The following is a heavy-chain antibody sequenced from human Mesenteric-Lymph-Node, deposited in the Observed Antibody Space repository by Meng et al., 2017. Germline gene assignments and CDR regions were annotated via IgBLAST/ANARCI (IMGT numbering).Heavy chain of an antibody. CDR2: ISSTSTYI. CDR3: AGGSSVYYYYFDY. CDR1: GFTFSSYA. J-gene: IGHJ4*02. D-gene: IGHD1-26*01. V-gene: IGHV3-21*01. Sequence: GESLKISCAASGFTFSSYAMHWVRQAPGKGLEWVASISSTSTYIYYADSVKGRFTISRDNAQNSLYLQMNSLRVEDTAVYYCAGGSSVYYYYFDYWGQGTLVTVSS.